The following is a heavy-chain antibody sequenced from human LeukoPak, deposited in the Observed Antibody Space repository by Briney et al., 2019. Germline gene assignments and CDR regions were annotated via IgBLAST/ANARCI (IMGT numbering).Heavy chain of an antibody. V-gene: IGHV3-48*03. CDR1: GFTFSGYE. J-gene: IGHJ4*02. Sequence: GGSLRLSCAASGFTFSGYEMNWVRQAPGKGLEWISYISSSAGTTYHADSVKGRFTISRDNAKNSLYLQMNSLKSEDTAVYYCARDTRNLFDLWGQGTLATVSS. CDR2: ISSSAGTT. CDR3: ARDTRNLFDL.